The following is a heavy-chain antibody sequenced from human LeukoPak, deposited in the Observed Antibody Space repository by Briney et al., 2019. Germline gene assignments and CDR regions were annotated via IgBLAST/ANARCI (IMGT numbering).Heavy chain of an antibody. CDR2: IKSKTDGGTT. Sequence: GGSLRLSCAASGFTFSNAWMSWVRQAPGKGLEWVGRIKSKTDGGTTDYAAPVKGRFTISRDDSKNTLYLQMNSLKTEDTAVYYCTTDPRGGLLWFGELLYSFDRFDYWGQGTLVTVSS. CDR1: GFTFSNAW. V-gene: IGHV3-15*01. J-gene: IGHJ4*02. CDR3: TTDPRGGLLWFGELLYSFDRFDY. D-gene: IGHD3-10*01.